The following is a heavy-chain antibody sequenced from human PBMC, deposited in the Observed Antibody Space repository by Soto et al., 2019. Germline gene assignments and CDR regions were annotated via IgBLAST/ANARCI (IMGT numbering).Heavy chain of an antibody. CDR2: VIPIFGTA. CDR3: ARDRFSVDTATVTGFSWFDP. V-gene: IGHV1-69*01. CDR1: GGCFISDA. D-gene: IGHD5-18*01. J-gene: IGHJ5*02. Sequence: SLNLACKGSGGCFISDAIIWGRQAPGQGLEWMGGVIPIFGTANYAQKFQGRVTITADESTSTAYMELSSLRSEDTAVYYCARDRFSVDTATVTGFSWFDPWGQGTLVTVSS.